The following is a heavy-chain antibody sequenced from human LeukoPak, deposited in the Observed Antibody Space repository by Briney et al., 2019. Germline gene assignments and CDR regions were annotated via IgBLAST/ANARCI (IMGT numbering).Heavy chain of an antibody. J-gene: IGHJ4*02. D-gene: IGHD6-6*01. CDR3: ARGSYSSSSFDY. CDR1: GFTFSDYY. V-gene: IGHV3-11*04. Sequence: GGSLRLSCAASGFTFSDYYMNWIRQAPGKGLEWVSYISSSGSTIYSADSVKGRFTISRDNAKNSLYLQMNSLRAEDTAVYYCARGSYSSSSFDYWGQGTLVPVSS. CDR2: ISSSGSTI.